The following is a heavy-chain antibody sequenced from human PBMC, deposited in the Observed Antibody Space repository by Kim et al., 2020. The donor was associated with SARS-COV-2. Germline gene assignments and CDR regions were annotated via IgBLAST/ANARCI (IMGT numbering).Heavy chain of an antibody. J-gene: IGHJ4*02. D-gene: IGHD6-13*01. CDR1: GFTFSSYG. CDR3: AKDRSSSWYGEFDY. CDR2: ISYDGSNK. Sequence: GGSLRLSCAASGFTFSSYGMHWVRQAPGKGLEWVAVISYDGSNKYYADSVKGRFTISRDNSKNTLYLQMNSLRAEDTAVYYCAKDRSSSWYGEFDYWGQGTLVTVSS. V-gene: IGHV3-30*18.